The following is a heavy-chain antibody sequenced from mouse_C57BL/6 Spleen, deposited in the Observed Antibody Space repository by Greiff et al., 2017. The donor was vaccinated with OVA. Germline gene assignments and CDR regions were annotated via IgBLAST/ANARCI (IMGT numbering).Heavy chain of an antibody. Sequence: VQLKESGPELVKPGASVKISCKASGYSFTGYYMNWVKQSPEKSLEWIGEINPSTGGTTYNQKFKAKATLTVDKSSSTAYMQLKSLTSEDSAVYYCARQNLYGNYGYFDVWGTGTTVTVSS. J-gene: IGHJ1*03. CDR1: GYSFTGYY. CDR2: INPSTGGT. D-gene: IGHD2-1*01. CDR3: ARQNLYGNYGYFDV. V-gene: IGHV1-42*01.